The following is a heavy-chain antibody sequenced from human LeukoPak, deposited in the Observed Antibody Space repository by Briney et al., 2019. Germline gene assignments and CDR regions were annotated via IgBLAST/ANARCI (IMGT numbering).Heavy chain of an antibody. V-gene: IGHV1-2*02. J-gene: IGHJ5*02. CDR2: MHPTTGGS. Sequence: ASVKVSCTASGYTFSGNYLTWLRQAPGQGVEWMGWMHPTTGGSNLAQKFQGGVTMTGDIDINTVYMELTGLTSDDTAVYYCARGGATVVGTRADWFDAWGQGTLVTVSS. D-gene: IGHD6-13*01. CDR1: GYTFSGNY. CDR3: ARGGATVVGTRADWFDA.